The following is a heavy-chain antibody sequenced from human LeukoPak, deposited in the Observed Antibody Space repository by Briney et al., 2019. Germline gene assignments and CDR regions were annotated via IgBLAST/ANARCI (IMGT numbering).Heavy chain of an antibody. Sequence: SETLSLTCTVSGGSISSYYWSCIRQPPGKGLEWIGYIYYSGSTNYNPSLKSRVTISVDTSKNQFSLKLSSVTAADTAVYYCARYYDFWSGSPNWFDPWGQGTLVTVSS. V-gene: IGHV4-59*01. D-gene: IGHD3-3*01. CDR1: GGSISSYY. J-gene: IGHJ5*02. CDR2: IYYSGST. CDR3: ARYYDFWSGSPNWFDP.